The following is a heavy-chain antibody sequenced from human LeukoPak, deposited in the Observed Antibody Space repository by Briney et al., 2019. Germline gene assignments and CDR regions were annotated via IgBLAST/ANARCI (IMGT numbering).Heavy chain of an antibody. Sequence: SETLSLTCTVSGVSIRSTSYYWGWLRQPPGKGLEWIGTIYYSGSTYYNPSLKSRVTISVDTSKNQFSLKLTSVTAADTAVYYCARHSGGHSGYDEDYYYYYGMDVWGQGTTVTVSS. D-gene: IGHD5-12*01. CDR2: IYYSGST. CDR3: ARHSGGHSGYDEDYYYYYGMDV. V-gene: IGHV4-39*01. CDR1: GVSIRSTSYY. J-gene: IGHJ6*02.